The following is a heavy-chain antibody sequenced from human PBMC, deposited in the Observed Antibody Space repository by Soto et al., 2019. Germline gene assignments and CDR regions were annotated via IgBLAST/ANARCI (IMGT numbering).Heavy chain of an antibody. Sequence: GGSLRLSCAASGFTFSSYSMNWVRQAPGKGLEWVSSISSSSSYIYYADSVKVRFTISRDNAKNSLYLQMNSLRAEDTAVYYCARVWDFWSGINNWFDPWGQGTLVTVSS. CDR1: GFTFSSYS. D-gene: IGHD3-3*01. CDR2: ISSSSSYI. J-gene: IGHJ5*02. V-gene: IGHV3-21*01. CDR3: ARVWDFWSGINNWFDP.